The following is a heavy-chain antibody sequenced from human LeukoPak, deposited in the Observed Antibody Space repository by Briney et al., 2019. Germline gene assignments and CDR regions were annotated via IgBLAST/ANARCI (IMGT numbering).Heavy chain of an antibody. CDR1: GGTFNSYA. D-gene: IGHD3-22*01. J-gene: IGHJ4*02. CDR2: IIPIFGTT. CDR3: VRYGPAGDYYDSSGP. V-gene: IGHV1-69*06. Sequence: SVKVSCKASGGTFNSYAISWVRQAPGQGLEWMGGIIPIFGTTNYARKFRGRVTLTADKSTRTAYMELSSLRSEDTAVYYCVRYGPAGDYYDSSGPWGQGTLVTVSS.